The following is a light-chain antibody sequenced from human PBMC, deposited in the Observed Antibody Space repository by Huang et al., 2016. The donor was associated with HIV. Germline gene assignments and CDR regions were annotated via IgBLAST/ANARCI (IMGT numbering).Light chain of an antibody. CDR3: LQHKNFHAPT. Sequence: DIQLTQSPSAMAASVGDRVIITCRATQDIYNYLAWFQQQPGKAPNRLIYGASSLQTGVPSRFSGSGSGTEFTLTINNLQPEDSATYFCLQHKNFHAPTFGQGTKVEIK. CDR2: GAS. CDR1: QDIYNY. J-gene: IGKJ1*01. V-gene: IGKV1-17*03.